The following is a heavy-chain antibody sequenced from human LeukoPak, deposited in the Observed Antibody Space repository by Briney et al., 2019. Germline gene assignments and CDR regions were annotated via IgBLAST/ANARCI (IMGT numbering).Heavy chain of an antibody. CDR1: GFTFGDYA. J-gene: IGHJ4*02. Sequence: GGSLRLSCTASGFTFGDYAMSWFRQAPGKGLEWVGFIRSKAYGGTTEYAASVKDRFTISRDDSKSIAYLQMNSLKTVDTAVYYCTRVGGGYSYGYVDYWGQGTLVTVSS. CDR3: TRVGGGYSYGYVDY. V-gene: IGHV3-49*03. CDR2: IRSKAYGGTT. D-gene: IGHD5-18*01.